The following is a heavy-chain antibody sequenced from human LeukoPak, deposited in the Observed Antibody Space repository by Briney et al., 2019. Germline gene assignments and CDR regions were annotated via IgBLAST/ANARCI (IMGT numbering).Heavy chain of an antibody. CDR1: GYTFTAYY. D-gene: IGHD3-16*01. Sequence: GASVKVSCKASGYTFTAYYMHWVRQAPGQGLEWMGCINPNSGATNYAQKFQGRVTMTRDTSISTAYMELSKLRSDDTAVFFCARSPPRPGGILDYWGQGTLVTVSS. CDR2: INPNSGAT. J-gene: IGHJ4*02. V-gene: IGHV1-2*02. CDR3: ARSPPRPGGILDY.